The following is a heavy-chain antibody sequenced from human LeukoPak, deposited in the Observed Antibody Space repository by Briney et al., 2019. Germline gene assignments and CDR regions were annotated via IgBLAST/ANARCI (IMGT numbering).Heavy chain of an antibody. D-gene: IGHD2-15*01. CDR1: GFIFSSYA. Sequence: GGSLRLSCAASGFIFSSYAIHWVRQAPGKGLEWVAVISYDGSNKYYADSVKGRFTISRDNSKNTLYLQVNSLRAEDTAVYYCVIGYCSGGSCYGPPVPFDYWGQGTLVTVSS. CDR3: VIGYCSGGSCYGPPVPFDY. V-gene: IGHV3-30*04. J-gene: IGHJ4*02. CDR2: ISYDGSNK.